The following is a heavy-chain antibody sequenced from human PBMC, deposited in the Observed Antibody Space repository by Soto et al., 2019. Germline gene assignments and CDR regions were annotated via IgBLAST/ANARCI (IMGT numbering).Heavy chain of an antibody. CDR3: ARDRDSSSWYYYYDSSGYSDY. J-gene: IGHJ4*02. CDR2: IKQDGSEK. CDR1: GFTFSSYW. V-gene: IGHV3-7*03. D-gene: IGHD3-22*01. Sequence: PEGSLRLSCTASGFTFSSYWMSWVRQAPGKGLEWVANIKQDGSEKYYVDSVKGRFTISRDNAKNSLYLQMNSLRAEDTAVYYCARDRDSSSWYYYYDSSGYSDYWGQGTLVTVSS.